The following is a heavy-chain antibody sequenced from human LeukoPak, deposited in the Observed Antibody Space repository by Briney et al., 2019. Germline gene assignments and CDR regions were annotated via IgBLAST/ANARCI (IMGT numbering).Heavy chain of an antibody. CDR2: IIPIVGIA. D-gene: IGHD5-24*01. V-gene: IGHV1-69*04. CDR3: ARDGEMATIYFDY. CDR1: GGTFSGYA. Sequence: SVKVSCKASGGTFSGYALSWVRQAPGQGLEWMGTIIPIVGIANYAQKFQGRVTITADKSTSTAYMELSSLRSEDTAVYYCARDGEMATIYFDYWGQGTLVTVSS. J-gene: IGHJ4*02.